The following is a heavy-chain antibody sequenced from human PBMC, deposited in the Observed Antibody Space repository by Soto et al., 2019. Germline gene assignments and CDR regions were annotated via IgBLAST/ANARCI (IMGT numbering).Heavy chain of an antibody. D-gene: IGHD3-10*01. J-gene: IGHJ6*02. CDR2: IIPIFGTA. CDR1: GGTFSSYA. V-gene: IGHV1-69*13. CDR3: ARAPAYGSGSYLPYGMDV. Sequence: GASVKVSCKASGGTFSSYAISWVRQAPGQGLEWMGGIIPIFGTANYAQKFQGRVTITADESTSTAYMELSSLRSEDTAVYYCARAPAYGSGSYLPYGMDVWGQGTTVTVSS.